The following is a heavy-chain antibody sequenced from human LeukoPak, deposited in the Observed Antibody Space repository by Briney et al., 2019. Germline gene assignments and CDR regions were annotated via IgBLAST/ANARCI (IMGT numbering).Heavy chain of an antibody. CDR1: GGTISSSYY. CDR2: IYYSGST. Sequence: SETLSLTCAASGGTISSSYYWSWIRQPPGKGLEWIGYIYYSGSTNYNPSLKSRVTISVDTSKNQFSLKLSSVTAADTAVYYCARDSSGWYHWFDPWGQGTLVTVSS. J-gene: IGHJ5*02. V-gene: IGHV4-61*01. CDR3: ARDSSGWYHWFDP. D-gene: IGHD6-19*01.